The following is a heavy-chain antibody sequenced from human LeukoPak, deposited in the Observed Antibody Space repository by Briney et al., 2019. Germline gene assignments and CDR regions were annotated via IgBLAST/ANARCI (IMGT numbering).Heavy chain of an antibody. Sequence: QPGWSLRLSCAASGFTFSTYGMHWVRQASGKGLEWVAFIWYDGSNKYYADSVKGRFTISRDNSKNTLYLQMNSLRAEDTAVYYCARRQLSRFDYWGQGTLVTVSS. CDR2: IWYDGSNK. CDR3: ARRQLSRFDY. D-gene: IGHD6-13*01. J-gene: IGHJ4*02. V-gene: IGHV3-33*01. CDR1: GFTFSTYG.